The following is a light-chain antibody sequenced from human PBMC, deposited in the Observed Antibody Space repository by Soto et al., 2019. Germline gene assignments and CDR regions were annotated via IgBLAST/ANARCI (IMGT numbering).Light chain of an antibody. CDR2: EVN. CDR1: SSDFGYYNL. V-gene: IGLV2-23*02. CDR3: CSYAGSTTHYV. Sequence: QSALTQPAAVSWSTGQSITISCTGTSSDFGYYNLVSWYQQHPGKAPKLIIYEVNKRPSGFSNRFSGSKSGNTASLTISGLQAEDEADYYCCSYAGSTTHYVFGNGTKVTVL. J-gene: IGLJ1*01.